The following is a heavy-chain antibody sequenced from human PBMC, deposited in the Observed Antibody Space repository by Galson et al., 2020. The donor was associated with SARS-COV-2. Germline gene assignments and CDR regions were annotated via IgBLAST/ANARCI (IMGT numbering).Heavy chain of an antibody. CDR1: GGSFSGYY. CDR3: ARAWDY. V-gene: IGHV4-34*01. CDR2: INDSGAT. Sequence: SETLSLTCAVYGGSFSGYYWTWIRQSPGKGLEWIGEINDSGATKYNPSLKTRVTISMDTSKNQLSLRLSSVTAADTAVYYCARAWDYWGQGTLVTVSP. J-gene: IGHJ4*02.